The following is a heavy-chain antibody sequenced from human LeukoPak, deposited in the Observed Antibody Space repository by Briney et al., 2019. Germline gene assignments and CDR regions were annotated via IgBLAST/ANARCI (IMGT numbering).Heavy chain of an antibody. V-gene: IGHV7-4-1*02. CDR1: GYTFTSYA. J-gene: IGHJ6*02. D-gene: IGHD2-15*01. Sequence: ASVKFSCKASGYTFTSYAMNWVRQAPGQGLEWMGWINTNTRNPTYAQGFTGRFVFSLDTSVSTAYLQISSLQAEDTAVYYCARSYCSGGACVVFSYYYGLDVWGQGTTVTVSS. CDR2: INTNTRNP. CDR3: ARSYCSGGACVVFSYYYGLDV.